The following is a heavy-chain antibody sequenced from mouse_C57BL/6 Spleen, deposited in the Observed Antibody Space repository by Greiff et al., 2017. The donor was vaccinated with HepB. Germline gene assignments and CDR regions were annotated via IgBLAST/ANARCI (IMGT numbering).Heavy chain of an antibody. Sequence: VQLQQSGPGLVQPSQSLSITCTVSGFSLTSYGVHWVRQSPGKGLEWLGVIWSGGSTDYNAAFISRLSISKDNSKIQVFFKMNSLQADDTAIYYCASYGYDGSGAYWGQGTLVTVSA. CDR1: GFSLTSYG. CDR2: IWSGGST. D-gene: IGHD2-2*01. V-gene: IGHV2-2*01. CDR3: ASYGYDGSGAY. J-gene: IGHJ3*01.